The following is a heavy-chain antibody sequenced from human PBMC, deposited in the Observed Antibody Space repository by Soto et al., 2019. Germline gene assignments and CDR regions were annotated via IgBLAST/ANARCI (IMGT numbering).Heavy chain of an antibody. Sequence: ASVKVSCKASGYTFTSYDINWVRQATGQGLEWMGWMNPNSGNTGYAQKFQGRVTMTRNTSISTAYMELSSLRSEDTAVYYCARGASSGWYEFYSYYYMYVWGKGTTVTVSS. J-gene: IGHJ6*03. V-gene: IGHV1-8*01. D-gene: IGHD6-19*01. CDR1: GYTFTSYD. CDR3: ARGASSGWYEFYSYYYMYV. CDR2: MNPNSGNT.